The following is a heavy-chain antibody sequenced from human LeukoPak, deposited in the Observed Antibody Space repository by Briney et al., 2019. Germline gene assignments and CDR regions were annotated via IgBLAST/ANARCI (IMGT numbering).Heavy chain of an antibody. J-gene: IGHJ4*02. CDR1: GFSFSSYG. D-gene: IGHD1-26*01. Sequence: GGSLRLSCAASGFSFSSYGMHWLRQAPGKGLEWVAFIRNDGSNTYYADSVKGRFTISRDNAKNSLYLQMNSLRAEDTAVYYCARDGASLGAQFDYWGQGTLVTVSS. V-gene: IGHV3-30*02. CDR3: ARDGASLGAQFDY. CDR2: IRNDGSNT.